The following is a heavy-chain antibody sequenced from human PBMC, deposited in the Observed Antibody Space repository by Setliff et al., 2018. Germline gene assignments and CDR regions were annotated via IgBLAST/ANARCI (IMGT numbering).Heavy chain of an antibody. CDR3: ISLWLGYYGLDV. CDR2: IKRESDGGTT. V-gene: IGHV3-15*01. CDR1: GFTFSNAW. J-gene: IGHJ6*02. Sequence: GGSLRLSCAASGFTFSNAWMSWVRQAPGKGLEWVGRIKRESDGGTTDYAAPVKGRFTISRDDSKNTLYLQMNSLKTDDTAVYYCISLWLGYYGLDVLGQGTTVTVSS. D-gene: IGHD5-18*01.